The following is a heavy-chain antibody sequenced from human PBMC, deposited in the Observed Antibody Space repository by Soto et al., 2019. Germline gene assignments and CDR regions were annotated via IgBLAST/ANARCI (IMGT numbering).Heavy chain of an antibody. D-gene: IGHD3-22*01. CDR3: ARESPYNDAAFVV. CDR2: INKNSRSI. Sequence: GGSLRLSCAASGFTFSSYSMNWVRQAPGKGLEWVSYINKNSRSISYADSVKGRFTISRDNAKDSLYLQMNSLRDEDTAVYYCARESPYNDAAFVVWGQGTMVTGSS. J-gene: IGHJ3*01. CDR1: GFTFSSYS. V-gene: IGHV3-48*02.